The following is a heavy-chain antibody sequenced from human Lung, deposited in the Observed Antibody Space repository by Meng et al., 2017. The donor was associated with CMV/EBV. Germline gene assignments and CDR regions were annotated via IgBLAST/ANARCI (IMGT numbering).Heavy chain of an antibody. J-gene: IGHJ6*02. D-gene: IGHD4-11*01. CDR2: ISGSNGNI. CDR3: ARGPTDYYALDV. V-gene: IGHV3-48*04. CDR1: GFPFRTNS. Sequence: GGSLRLSCAAPGFPFRTNSMNWVRQAPGKGLEWVSYISGSNGNIYYADSVKGRFTISRDNTKKSLFLQMNSLRVEDTAVYYCARGPTDYYALDVWGQGTTVTVSS.